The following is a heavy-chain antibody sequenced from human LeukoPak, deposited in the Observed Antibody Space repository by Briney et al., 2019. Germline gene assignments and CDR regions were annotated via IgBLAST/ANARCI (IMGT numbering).Heavy chain of an antibody. CDR2: ISAYNGNT. J-gene: IGHJ5*02. D-gene: IGHD1-26*01. Sequence: ASVKVSCKASGYTFTSYGISWVRQAPGQGLEWMGWISAYNGNTNYAQKLQGRVTMTTDTPTSTAYMGLRSLRSDDTAVYYCARVGGSGDWSDPWGQGTLVTVSS. CDR1: GYTFTSYG. V-gene: IGHV1-18*01. CDR3: ARVGGSGDWSDP.